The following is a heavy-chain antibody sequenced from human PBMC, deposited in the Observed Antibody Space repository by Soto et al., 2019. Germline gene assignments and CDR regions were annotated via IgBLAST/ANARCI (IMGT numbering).Heavy chain of an antibody. J-gene: IGHJ6*02. V-gene: IGHV3-30*18. CDR3: AKDPVAGYYYYYGMDV. CDR2: ISYDGSNK. Sequence: PRLSCAASGFTFSSHGMHWVRQAPGKGLEWVAVISYDGSNKYYADSVKGRFTISRDNSKNTLYLQMNSLRAEDTAVYYCAKDPVAGYYYYYGMDVWGQGTTVTVSS. D-gene: IGHD6-19*01. CDR1: GFTFSSHG.